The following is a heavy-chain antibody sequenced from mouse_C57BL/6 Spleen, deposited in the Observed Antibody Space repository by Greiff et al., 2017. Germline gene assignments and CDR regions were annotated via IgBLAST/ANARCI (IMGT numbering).Heavy chain of an antibody. J-gene: IGHJ1*03. V-gene: IGHV5-9-1*02. CDR1: GFTFSSYA. Sequence: EVMLVESGEGLVKPGGSLKLSCAASGFTFSSYAMSWVRQTPEQRLEWVAYISSGGDYIYYAENVKGRFTISRDNARNTLYLQMSSLKSADTAMYYCTRTHYYGSSSDWYFDVWGTGTTVTVSS. CDR2: ISSGGDYI. CDR3: TRTHYYGSSSDWYFDV. D-gene: IGHD1-1*01.